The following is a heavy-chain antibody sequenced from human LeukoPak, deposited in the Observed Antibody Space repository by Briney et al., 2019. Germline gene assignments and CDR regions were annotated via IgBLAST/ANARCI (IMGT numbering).Heavy chain of an antibody. J-gene: IGHJ4*02. Sequence: SETLSLTCNVSGDSITSHYWNWIRQPPGKGLEWIGYIYYTGIIKYNPSLTSQVSMSVDTSKNQFFLKMKSVTAADTAVYHCARSVDYFDNTGPHMMFDYWGQGSLVTVSS. CDR3: ARSVDYFDNTGPHMMFDY. V-gene: IGHV4-59*11. D-gene: IGHD3-22*01. CDR2: IYYTGII. CDR1: GDSITSHY.